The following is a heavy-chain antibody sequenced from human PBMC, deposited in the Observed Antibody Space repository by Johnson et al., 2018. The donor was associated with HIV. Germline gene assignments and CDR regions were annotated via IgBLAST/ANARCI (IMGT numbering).Heavy chain of an antibody. J-gene: IGHJ3*02. Sequence: QVQLVESGGGLVQPGGSLRLSCAASGFTFSSYGMHWVRQAPSKGLEWVAVISYDGTNKYYVDSVKGRFTIYRDNAKNSLYLQMNSLRAEDTAVYYCARDQRHIAAAGPPDAFDIWGQGTMVTVSS. CDR2: ISYDGTNK. D-gene: IGHD6-13*01. CDR3: ARDQRHIAAAGPPDAFDI. V-gene: IGHV3-30*03. CDR1: GFTFSSYG.